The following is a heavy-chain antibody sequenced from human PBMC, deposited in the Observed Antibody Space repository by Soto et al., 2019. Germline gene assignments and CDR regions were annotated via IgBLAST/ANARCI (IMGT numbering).Heavy chain of an antibody. V-gene: IGHV1-3*01. CDR2: INAGNGNT. CDR1: GYTFTSYA. J-gene: IGHJ6*03. D-gene: IGHD2-15*01. CDR3: ARTDEYCSGGSCYSYMDV. Sequence: ASVKVSCKASGYTFTSYAMHWVRQAPGQRLEWMGWINAGNGNTKYSQKLQGRVTITRDTSASTAYKELSSLGSEDKAEYYCARTDEYCSGGSCYSYMDVWGKGTTVTVSS.